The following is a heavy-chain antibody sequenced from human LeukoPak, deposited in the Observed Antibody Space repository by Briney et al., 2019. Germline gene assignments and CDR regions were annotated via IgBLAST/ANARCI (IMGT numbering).Heavy chain of an antibody. V-gene: IGHV3-23*01. CDR2: VSGNGDNT. J-gene: IGHJ4*02. CDR3: AKGED. CDR1: GFTFTNYA. Sequence: GGSLRLSXAASGFTFTNYAMTWVRQAPGKGLEWVSTVSGNGDNTYYADSVKGRSTISRDNSKNTLYLQMNSLRAEDTAVYYCAKGEDWGQGTLVTVSS.